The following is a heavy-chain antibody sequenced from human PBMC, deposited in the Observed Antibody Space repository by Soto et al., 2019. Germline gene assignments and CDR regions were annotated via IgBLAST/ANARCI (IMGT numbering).Heavy chain of an antibody. Sequence: GAAVKVSCKASGYSFTGNCIHWVRQAPGQGIEWMGWINPSNGGTNYAQKFQGWVTMTRDTSTSTAYMELSRLRSEDTAVYYCARIVLFNCSSTRCYHFDYWGQGTLVTVXS. V-gene: IGHV1-2*04. D-gene: IGHD2-2*01. CDR3: ARIVLFNCSSTRCYHFDY. CDR1: GYSFTGNC. J-gene: IGHJ4*02. CDR2: INPSNGGT.